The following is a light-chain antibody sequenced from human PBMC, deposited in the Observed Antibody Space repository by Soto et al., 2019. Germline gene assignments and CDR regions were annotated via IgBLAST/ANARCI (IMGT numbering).Light chain of an antibody. CDR1: GGSIASGY. CDR3: QSYHSSYPYV. J-gene: IGLJ1*01. Sequence: NFMLTQPHSVSESPGKTVTTSCTRSGGSIASGYVQWYRQRPGSAPTTVIYEDNQRPSGVPDRFSGSIDSSSNSASLTISGLQTEDEADYYCQSYHSSYPYVFGTGTKVTVL. CDR2: EDN. V-gene: IGLV6-57*03.